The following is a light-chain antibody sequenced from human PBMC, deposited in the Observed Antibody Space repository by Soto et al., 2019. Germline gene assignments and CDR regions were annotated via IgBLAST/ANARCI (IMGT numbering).Light chain of an antibody. CDR2: AAS. J-gene: IGKJ5*01. CDR1: QGISSY. V-gene: IGKV1-8*01. Sequence: AIRMTQSPSSLSASTGDRVTITCRASQGISSYLAWYQQKPGKAPKLLIYAASTLQSGVPSRFSGSGSGTDFTLTISRLEPEDFAVYFCQQYAGPPTTFGQGTRLEIK. CDR3: QQYAGPPTT.